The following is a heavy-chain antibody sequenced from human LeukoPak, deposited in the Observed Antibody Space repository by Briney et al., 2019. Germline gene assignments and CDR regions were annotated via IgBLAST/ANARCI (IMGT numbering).Heavy chain of an antibody. V-gene: IGHV3-53*01. Sequence: PGGSLRLSCAASGFTVSSNYMSWVRQAPGKGLEWVSVIYSGGSTYYADSVKGRFTISRDNSKNTLYLQMNSLRAEDTAVYYCARDTKIRVSGDLVTDYWGQGTLVTVSS. CDR3: ARDTKIRVSGDLVTDY. D-gene: IGHD3-9*01. CDR2: IYSGGST. J-gene: IGHJ4*02. CDR1: GFTVSSNY.